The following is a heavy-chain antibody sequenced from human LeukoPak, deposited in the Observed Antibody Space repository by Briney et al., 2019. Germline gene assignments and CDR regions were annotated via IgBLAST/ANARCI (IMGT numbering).Heavy chain of an antibody. D-gene: IGHD2-15*01. CDR3: ARGIVADCSGGSCYYDAFDV. CDR1: GFTFSNYW. V-gene: IGHV4-34*01. Sequence: GPLRLSCEGSGFTFSNYWMSWIRQPPGKGLEWIGEINHSGSTNYNPSLKGRVTISVDTSKNQFSLKLSSVTAADTAVYYCARGIVADCSGGSCYYDAFDVWGQGTTVTVSS. CDR2: INHSGST. J-gene: IGHJ3*01.